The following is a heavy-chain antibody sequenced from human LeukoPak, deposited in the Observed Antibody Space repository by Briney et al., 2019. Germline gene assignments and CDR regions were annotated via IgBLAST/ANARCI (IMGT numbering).Heavy chain of an antibody. J-gene: IGHJ3*02. CDR3: ARVLRIVGAMPDAFDI. CDR2: ISAYNGNT. V-gene: IGHV1-18*01. Sequence: ASVKVSCKASGYTFTNYAVSWVRQAPGQGLEWMGWISAYNGNTNYAQKLQGRVTMTTDTSTSTAYMELRSLRSDDTAVYYCARVLRIVGAMPDAFDIWGQGTMVTVSS. CDR1: GYTFTNYA. D-gene: IGHD1-26*01.